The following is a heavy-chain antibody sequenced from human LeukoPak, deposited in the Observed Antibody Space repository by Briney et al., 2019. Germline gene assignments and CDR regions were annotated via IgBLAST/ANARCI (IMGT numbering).Heavy chain of an antibody. V-gene: IGHV3-53*01. CDR3: ARDSRQDYYDSSGYLWSAFDI. Sequence: GGSLRLSWAASGFTVSNNYMSWVRQAPGKGLEWVSVIYSGGSTYYADSVKGRFTISRDNSKNTLYLQMNSLRAEDTAVYYCARDSRQDYYDSSGYLWSAFDIWGQGTMVTVSS. CDR2: IYSGGST. D-gene: IGHD3-22*01. J-gene: IGHJ3*02. CDR1: GFTVSNNY.